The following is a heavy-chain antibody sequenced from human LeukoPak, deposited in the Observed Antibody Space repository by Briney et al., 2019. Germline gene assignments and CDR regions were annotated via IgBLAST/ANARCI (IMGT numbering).Heavy chain of an antibody. CDR1: GGSFSGYY. CDR3: ARDKQLVRGFYYYYYYMDV. V-gene: IGHV4-34*01. Sequence: KPSETLSLTCAVYGGSFSGYYWSWIRQPPGKGLEWIGEINHSGSTNYNPPLKSRVTISVDTSKNQFSLKLSSVTAADTAVYYCARDKQLVRGFYYYYYYMDVWGKGTTVTVSS. CDR2: INHSGST. J-gene: IGHJ6*03. D-gene: IGHD6-6*01.